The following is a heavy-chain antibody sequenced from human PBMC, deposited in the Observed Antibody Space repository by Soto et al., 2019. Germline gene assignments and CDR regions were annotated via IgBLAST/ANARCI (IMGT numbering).Heavy chain of an antibody. Sequence: SETLSLTGTVSGGSISGYYWSWIRQPPGKGLEWIGFFYYRGSTNYNPSLKSRVTISVDTSKNQFALKLSSVTAADMAVYYCARGGYGGNSSDVFDIWGQGTMV. D-gene: IGHD2-21*02. CDR2: FYYRGST. V-gene: IGHV4-59*01. CDR1: GGSISGYY. CDR3: ARGGYGGNSSDVFDI. J-gene: IGHJ3*02.